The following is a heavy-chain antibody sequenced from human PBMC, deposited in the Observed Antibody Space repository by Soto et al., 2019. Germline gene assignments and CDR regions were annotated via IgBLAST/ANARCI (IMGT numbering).Heavy chain of an antibody. V-gene: IGHV4-59*01. CDR2: IYYSGST. J-gene: IGHJ4*02. D-gene: IGHD4-17*01. CDR3: ARHLNYGQLDY. CDR1: GGSISSFS. Sequence: SETLSLTCTVSGGSISSFSWSWIRQPPGMGLQWIGNIYYSGSTNYNPSLKSRVTISVDTSKIQLSLKLTSVTAADSAVYYCARHLNYGQLDYWGQGTLVTVSS.